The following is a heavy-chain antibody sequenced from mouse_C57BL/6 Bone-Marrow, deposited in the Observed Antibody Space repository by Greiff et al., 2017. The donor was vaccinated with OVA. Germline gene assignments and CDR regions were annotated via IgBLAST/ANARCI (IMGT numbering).Heavy chain of an antibody. V-gene: IGHV5-12*01. Sequence: EVMLVESGGGLVQPGGSLKLSCAASGFTFSDYYMYWVRQTPEKRLEWVAYISNGGGSTYYPDTVQGRFTISRDNAKNTLYLQMSRLKSEDTAMYYCARPFYYDYDGYAMDYWGQGASVTVSS. CDR3: ARPFYYDYDGYAMDY. CDR1: GFTFSDYY. D-gene: IGHD2-4*01. J-gene: IGHJ4*01. CDR2: ISNGGGST.